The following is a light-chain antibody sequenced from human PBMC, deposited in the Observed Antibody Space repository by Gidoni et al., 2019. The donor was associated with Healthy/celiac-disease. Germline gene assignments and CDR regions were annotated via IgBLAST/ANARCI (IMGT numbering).Light chain of an antibody. CDR3: QQSYSTPHPKT. Sequence: DIQMTQSPSSLSASVGDRVTITCRASQSISSYLNWYQQKPGKAPKLLIYAASSLQSGVPSRFSGSGSGTDFTLTISSLQPEDFVTYYCQQSYSTPHPKTFGQGTKVEIK. CDR1: QSISSY. CDR2: AAS. V-gene: IGKV1-39*01. J-gene: IGKJ1*01.